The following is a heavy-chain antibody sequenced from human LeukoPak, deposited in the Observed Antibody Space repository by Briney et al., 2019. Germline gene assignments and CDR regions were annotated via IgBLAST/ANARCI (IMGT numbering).Heavy chain of an antibody. D-gene: IGHD1-26*01. J-gene: IGHJ4*02. CDR3: ARDVRRVGFFDY. CDR1: GYTFTSYY. CDR2: INPSGGST. V-gene: IGHV1-46*01. Sequence: ASVKVSCKASGYTFTSYYMHWVRQAPGQGLEWMGIINPSGGSTSYAQKFQGRVTMTRDTSTSTVYMELGSLRSEDTAVYYCARDVRRVGFFDYWGQGTLVTVSS.